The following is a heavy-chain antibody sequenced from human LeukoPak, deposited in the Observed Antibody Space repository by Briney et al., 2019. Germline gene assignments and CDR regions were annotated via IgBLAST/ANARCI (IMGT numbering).Heavy chain of an antibody. D-gene: IGHD3-10*01. Sequence: ASVKVSCKASGGTFISYAISWVRQAPGQGLEWMGGIIPIFGTANYAQKFQGRVTITADESASTAYMELSSLRSEDTAVYYCASRVPSGFHKHYYGMDVWGQGTTVTVSS. CDR3: ASRVPSGFHKHYYGMDV. J-gene: IGHJ6*02. CDR1: GGTFISYA. V-gene: IGHV1-69*13. CDR2: IIPIFGTA.